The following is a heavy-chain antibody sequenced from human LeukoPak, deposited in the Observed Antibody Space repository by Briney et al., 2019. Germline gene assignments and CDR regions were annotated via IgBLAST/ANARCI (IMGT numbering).Heavy chain of an antibody. Sequence: ASVKISCKASGYTFTSYDINWVRQAAGQGLEWMGWMSPYSGNTDYAQKFQGRVTMTRNTSISTAYKELTSLGSDDTAVYYCSRASVSSSGWYSGYWGQGSQVTVSS. CDR2: MSPYSGNT. V-gene: IGHV1-8*01. D-gene: IGHD6-19*01. CDR3: SRASVSSSGWYSGY. CDR1: GYTFTSYD. J-gene: IGHJ4*02.